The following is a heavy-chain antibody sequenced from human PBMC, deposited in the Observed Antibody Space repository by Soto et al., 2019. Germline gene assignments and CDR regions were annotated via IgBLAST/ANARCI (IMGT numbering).Heavy chain of an antibody. V-gene: IGHV1-18*01. CDR3: ARDIAITIFGVVTPPPDY. CDR2: ISAYNGNT. J-gene: IGHJ4*02. CDR1: GYTFTSYG. Sequence: ASVKVSCKASGYTFTSYGISWVRQAPGQGLEWMGWISAYNGNTNYAQKLQGRVTMTTDTSTSTAYMVLRSLRSDDTAVYYCARDIAITIFGVVTPPPDYWGQGTLVTVSS. D-gene: IGHD3-3*01.